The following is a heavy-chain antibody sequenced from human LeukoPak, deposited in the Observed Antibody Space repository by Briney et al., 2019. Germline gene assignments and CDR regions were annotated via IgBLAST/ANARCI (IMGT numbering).Heavy chain of an antibody. CDR2: IYPDDSDT. D-gene: IGHD5-18*01. CDR1: GYSFSSYW. CDR3: ARHGRGGYSSYDYFDY. J-gene: IGHJ4*02. V-gene: IGHV5-51*01. Sequence: GESLKISCKGSGYSFSSYWIGWVRQMPGKGLEWMGIIYPDDSDTRYSPSFQGQVTISADKSISTAYLQWSSLKASDTAMYYCARHGRGGYSSYDYFDYWGQGTLVTVSS.